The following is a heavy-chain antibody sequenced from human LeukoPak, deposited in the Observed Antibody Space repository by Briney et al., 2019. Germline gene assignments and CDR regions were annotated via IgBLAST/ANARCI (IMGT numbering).Heavy chain of an antibody. CDR1: GGSISSSNS. V-gene: IGHV4-4*02. CDR3: ARRTSGWYGIDY. J-gene: IGHJ4*02. Sequence: PSGALSVTCVVSGGSISSSNSWSWVRQPPGKGREWTGEIEHIGSTNYNPSLKRRVTMSVDKSKKQFSLNLSSVTAADTAVYYCARRTSGWYGIDYWGQGTLVTVSS. CDR2: IEHIGST. D-gene: IGHD6-19*01.